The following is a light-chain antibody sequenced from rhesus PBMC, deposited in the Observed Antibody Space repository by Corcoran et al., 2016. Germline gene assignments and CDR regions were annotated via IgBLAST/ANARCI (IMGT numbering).Light chain of an antibody. J-gene: IGKJ2*01. CDR1: QSISSW. CDR2: KAS. CDR3: QQYSSSPYR. Sequence: DIQMTQSPSSPSASVGDTVTITCRASQSISSWLAWYQQKPGKAPKLLIYKASSLQRGVPLRFSGSGSGTDFTLTISSLQSEDFATYYCQQYSSSPYRFGQGTKVEIK. V-gene: IGKV1-22*01.